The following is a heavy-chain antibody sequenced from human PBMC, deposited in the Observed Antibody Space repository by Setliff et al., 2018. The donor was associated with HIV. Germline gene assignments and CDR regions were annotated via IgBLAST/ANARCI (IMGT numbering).Heavy chain of an antibody. V-gene: IGHV1-18*01. CDR3: AREGLIWFGELSLDDAFDI. CDR2: ISAYNGNT. CDR1: GYTFTSYG. D-gene: IGHD3-10*01. Sequence: ASVKVSCTASGYTFTSYGISWVRQAPGRGLEWMGWISAYNGNTNYAQKLQGRVTMTTDTSTSTAYMELRSLRSDDTAVYYCAREGLIWFGELSLDDAFDIWGQGTMVTVSS. J-gene: IGHJ3*02.